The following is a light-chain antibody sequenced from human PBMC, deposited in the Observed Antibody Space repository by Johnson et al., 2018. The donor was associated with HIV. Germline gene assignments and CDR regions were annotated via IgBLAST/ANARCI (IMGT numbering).Light chain of an antibody. J-gene: IGLJ1*01. CDR3: GTWDSNLSAYV. Sequence: QSVLTQPPSVSAAPGQKVTISCSGSSSNIGNNYVSWYQQLPGAAPKLLIYENNKRPSGIPDRFSGSKSGTSATLGITGLQTWDEADYYCGTWDSNLSAYVFGPGTKVTDL. CDR2: ENN. CDR1: SSNIGNNY. V-gene: IGLV1-51*02.